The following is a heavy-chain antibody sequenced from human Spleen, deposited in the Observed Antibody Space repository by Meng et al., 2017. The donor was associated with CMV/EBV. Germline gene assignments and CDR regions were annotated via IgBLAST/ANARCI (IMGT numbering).Heavy chain of an antibody. CDR2: IKQDGSEK. V-gene: IGHV3-7*01. CDR1: GFTFSSYW. CDR3: ARVLGVVIDAFDI. Sequence: GESLKISCAASGFTFSSYWMSWVRQAPGKGLEWVANIKQDGSEKYYVDSVKGRFSISRDNAKNSLYLQMNSLRAEDTAVYYCARVLGVVIDAFDIWGQGTMVTVSS. D-gene: IGHD3-3*01. J-gene: IGHJ3*02.